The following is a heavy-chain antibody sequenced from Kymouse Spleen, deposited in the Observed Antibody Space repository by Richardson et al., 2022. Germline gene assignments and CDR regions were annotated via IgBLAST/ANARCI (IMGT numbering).Heavy chain of an antibody. CDR1: GFTFSSYG. CDR2: ISYDGSNK. Sequence: QVQLVESGGGVVQPGRSLRLSCAASGFTFSSYGMHWVRQAPGKGLEWVAVISYDGSNKYYADSVKGRFTISRDNSKNTLYLQMNSLRAEDTAVYYCAKDLTTVTLYYYYGMDVWGQGTTVTVSS. D-gene: IGHD4-17*01. CDR3: AKDLTTVTLYYYYGMDV. V-gene: IGHV3-30*18. J-gene: IGHJ6*02.